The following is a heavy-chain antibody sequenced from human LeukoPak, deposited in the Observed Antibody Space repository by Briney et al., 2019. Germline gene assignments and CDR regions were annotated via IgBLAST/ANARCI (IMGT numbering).Heavy chain of an antibody. CDR3: ARGSNRYYDILTGYYGYFDY. CDR1: GYTFTSYY. D-gene: IGHD3-9*01. Sequence: ASVKVSCKASGYTFTSYYMHWVRQATGQGLEWMGWMNPNSGNTGYAQKFQGRVTMTRNTSISTAYMELSSLRSEDTAVYYCARGSNRYYDILTGYYGYFDYWGQGTLVTVSS. CDR2: MNPNSGNT. J-gene: IGHJ4*02. V-gene: IGHV1-8*02.